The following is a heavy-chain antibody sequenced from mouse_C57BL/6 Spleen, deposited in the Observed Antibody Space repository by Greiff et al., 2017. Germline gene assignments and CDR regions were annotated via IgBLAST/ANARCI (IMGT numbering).Heavy chain of an antibody. Sequence: VMLVESGAELVRPGASVKLSCKASGYTFTDYYINWVKQRPGQGLEWIARIYPGSGNTYYNEKFKGKATLTAEKSSSTAYMQLSSLTSEDSAVYFCARDGDGYWYFDVWGTGTTVTVSS. V-gene: IGHV1-76*01. J-gene: IGHJ1*03. CDR1: GYTFTDYY. CDR2: IYPGSGNT. D-gene: IGHD1-1*01. CDR3: ARDGDGYWYFDV.